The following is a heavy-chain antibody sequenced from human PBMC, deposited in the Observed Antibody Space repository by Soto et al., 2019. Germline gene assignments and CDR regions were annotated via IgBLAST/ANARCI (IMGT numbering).Heavy chain of an antibody. Sequence: GGSLRLSCAASGFTFSSYAMSWVRQAPWKGLEWVSAISGSGGSTYYADSVKGRFTISRDNSKNTLYLQMNSLRAEDTAVYYCAKPSTGYSSSWYDPDYFDYWGQGTLVTVSS. CDR2: ISGSGGST. D-gene: IGHD6-13*01. CDR1: GFTFSSYA. V-gene: IGHV3-23*01. CDR3: AKPSTGYSSSWYDPDYFDY. J-gene: IGHJ4*02.